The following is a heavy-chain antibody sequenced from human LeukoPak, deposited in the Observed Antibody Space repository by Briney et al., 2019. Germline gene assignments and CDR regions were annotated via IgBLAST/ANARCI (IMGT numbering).Heavy chain of an antibody. CDR1: GYTFTSYY. D-gene: IGHD3-22*01. V-gene: IGHV1-46*01. CDR2: INPSGGST. CDR3: ATLQGYYYDSSGEFDY. Sequence: ASVKVSCKASGYTFTSYYMHWVRQAPGQGLEWMGIINPSGGSTSYAQKFQGRVTMTRDTSTSTVYMELSSLRSEDTAVYYCATLQGYYYDSSGEFDYWGQGTLVTVSS. J-gene: IGHJ4*02.